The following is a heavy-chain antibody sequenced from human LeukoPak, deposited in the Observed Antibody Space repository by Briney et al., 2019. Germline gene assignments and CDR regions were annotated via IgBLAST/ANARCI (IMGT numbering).Heavy chain of an antibody. CDR3: ARDFSAINAFDI. CDR2: IYSGGST. CDR1: GFTVSSNY. D-gene: IGHD2-2*02. Sequence: GGSLRLSCAASGFTVSSNYMSWVRQAPGKGLEWVSVIYSGGSTYYADSVKGRFTISRDNSKNTLYLQMNSLRAEDTAVYYCARDFSAINAFDIWGQGTMVTVSS. J-gene: IGHJ3*02. V-gene: IGHV3-53*01.